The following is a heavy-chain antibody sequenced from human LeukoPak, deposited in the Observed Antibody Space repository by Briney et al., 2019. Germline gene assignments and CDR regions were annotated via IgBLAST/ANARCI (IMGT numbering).Heavy chain of an antibody. CDR3: AKGHYSGNYYYYYYMDV. D-gene: IGHD3-10*01. V-gene: IGHV3-21*04. CDR2: ISSSSSYI. CDR1: GFTFSSYE. Sequence: GGSLRLSCAASGFTFSSYEMNWVRQAPGKGLEWVSSISSSSSYIYYADSMKGRFTISRDNSKNTLYLQMNSLRAEDTAVCYCAKGHYSGNYYYYYYMDVWGKGTTVTISS. J-gene: IGHJ6*03.